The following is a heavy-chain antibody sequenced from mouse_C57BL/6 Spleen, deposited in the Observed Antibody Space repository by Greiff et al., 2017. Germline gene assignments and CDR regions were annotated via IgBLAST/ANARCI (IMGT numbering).Heavy chain of an antibody. J-gene: IGHJ2*01. CDR3: AGTTVVFDH. D-gene: IGHD1-1*01. CDR2: ISYDGSN. V-gene: IGHV3-6*01. Sequence: EVQLQQSGPGLVKPSQSLSLTCSVTGYSITSGYYWNWIRQFPGNKLEWMGYISYDGSNNYNPSLKNRISITRDTSKNQFFLKLNSVTTEDTATYYCAGTTVVFDHWGQGTTLTVSS. CDR1: GYSITSGYY.